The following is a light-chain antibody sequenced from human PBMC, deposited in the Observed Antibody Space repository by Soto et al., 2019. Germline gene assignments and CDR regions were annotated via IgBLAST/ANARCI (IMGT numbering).Light chain of an antibody. CDR3: QHYGDSART. J-gene: IGKJ5*01. CDR1: RSVGSLY. V-gene: IGKV3-20*01. CDR2: ATS. Sequence: EIVLTQSPGTVYLSPGERATLSCRASRSVGSLYLARYQQKPGQAPRLLMYATSSRATGIPDRFSGSGSGTDFTLTISSLEPEDFAVYYCQHYGDSARTFGPGTRLEI.